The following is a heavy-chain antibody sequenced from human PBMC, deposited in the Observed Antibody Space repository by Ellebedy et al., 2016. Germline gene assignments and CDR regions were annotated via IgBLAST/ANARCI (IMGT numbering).Heavy chain of an antibody. V-gene: IGHV5-51*01. CDR2: IYPGDSDT. D-gene: IGHD3-10*01. J-gene: IGHJ4*02. Sequence: GGSLRLSXKGSGYSFTSYWIGWVRQMPGKGLEWMGIIYPGDSDTRYSPSFQGQVTISADKSISTAYLQWSSLKASDTAMYYCARRDYYGSGSPLDYWGQGTLVTVSS. CDR1: GYSFTSYW. CDR3: ARRDYYGSGSPLDY.